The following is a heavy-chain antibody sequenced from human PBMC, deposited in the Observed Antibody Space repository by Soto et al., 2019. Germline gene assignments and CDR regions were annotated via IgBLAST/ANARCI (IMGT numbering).Heavy chain of an antibody. CDR2: IYWDDDK. CDR1: GFSLSTSGVG. V-gene: IGHV2-5*02. CDR3: AHRPSFPYYSSVPLDYFDY. J-gene: IGHJ4*02. Sequence: QITLKESGPTLVKPTQTLTLTCTFSGFSLSTSGVGVGWIRQPPGNALEWLALIYWDDDKRYSPSLKSRLTITKDTSKNQVVLTMTNMDPVDTATYYCAHRPSFPYYSSVPLDYFDYWGQGTLVTVSS. D-gene: IGHD6-19*01.